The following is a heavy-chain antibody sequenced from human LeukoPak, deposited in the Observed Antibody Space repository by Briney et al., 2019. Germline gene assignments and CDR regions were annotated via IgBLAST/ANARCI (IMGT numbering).Heavy chain of an antibody. Sequence: GRSLRLSCAASGFTFSSYGMHWVRQAPGKGLEWVAVISRDGSNIYYGDSVKGRFSISRDNSKNTLYLQMNSLRVEDTAVYYCAKDPYRVVVATGNYLDPWGQGTPVTVSS. D-gene: IGHD2-15*01. CDR3: AKDPYRVVVATGNYLDP. CDR2: ISRDGSNI. CDR1: GFTFSSYG. V-gene: IGHV3-30*18. J-gene: IGHJ5*02.